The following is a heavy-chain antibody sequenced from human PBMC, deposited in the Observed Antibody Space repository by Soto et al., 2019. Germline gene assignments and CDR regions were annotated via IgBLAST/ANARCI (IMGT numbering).Heavy chain of an antibody. CDR3: ARDGAYCGGDCYSDWFDP. Sequence: ASVKVSCKASGYTFTSYYMHWVRQAPGQGLEWMGIINPSGGSTSYAQKFQGRVTMTRDTSTSTVYMELSSLRSEDTAVYYCARDGAYCGGDCYSDWFDPWGQGTLVNVSS. V-gene: IGHV1-46*01. J-gene: IGHJ5*02. D-gene: IGHD2-21*02. CDR1: GYTFTSYY. CDR2: INPSGGST.